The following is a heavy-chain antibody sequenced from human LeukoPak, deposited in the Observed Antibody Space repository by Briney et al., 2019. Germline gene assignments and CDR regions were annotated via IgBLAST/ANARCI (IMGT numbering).Heavy chain of an antibody. CDR2: IGSESGGTT. D-gene: IGHD3-10*01. V-gene: IGHV3-23*01. CDR3: AKNYESGRGVPYGMDV. CDR1: GFTFSSYA. J-gene: IGHJ6*02. Sequence: GGSLRLSCAASGFTFSSYAMRWVRQAPGKGLEWVSAIGSESGGTTIYAASVKGRFTISRDNSKNTLYLQMSSLRDEDTAVYYCAKNYESGRGVPYGMDVWGQGTTVTVSS.